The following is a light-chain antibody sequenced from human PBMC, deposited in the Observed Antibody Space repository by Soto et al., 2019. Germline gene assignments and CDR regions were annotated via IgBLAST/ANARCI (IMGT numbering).Light chain of an antibody. CDR1: QSVLYNSKNKNS. V-gene: IGKV4-1*01. CDR3: QQYYSAPPT. Sequence: DIVMTQSPDSLAVSLGERATINCKSSQSVLYNSKNKNSLAWYQQKPGQPPKLLIYWASTRNPGVPDRFSGSESGTAFTLTISSLQAEDAAVYYCQQYYSAPPTFGQGTKVEIK. CDR2: WAS. J-gene: IGKJ1*01.